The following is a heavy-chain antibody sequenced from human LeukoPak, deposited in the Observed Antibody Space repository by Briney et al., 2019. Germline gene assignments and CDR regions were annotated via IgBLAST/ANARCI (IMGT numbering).Heavy chain of an antibody. J-gene: IGHJ4*02. CDR2: IYNSGST. CDR1: GDSFSYFY. Sequence: SETLSLTCTVSGDSFSYFYWSWIRQPPGKGLEWIGYIYNSGSTNYNPSLKSRVTISLDTSKNQFSLKLSSVTAADTAVYYCAREGAPWLLKYYFDYWGQGTLVTVSS. CDR3: AREGAPWLLKYYFDY. V-gene: IGHV4-59*12. D-gene: IGHD3-22*01.